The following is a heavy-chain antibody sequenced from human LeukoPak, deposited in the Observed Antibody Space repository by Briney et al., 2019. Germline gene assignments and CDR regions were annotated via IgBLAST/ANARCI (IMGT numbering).Heavy chain of an antibody. J-gene: IGHJ3*02. Sequence: PGGSLRPSCAASGFTFIDYSVNWVRQAPGKGLEWVSSISSSSSYIFYADSLKGRFTISRDNAKNSLYLQMNSLRAEDTAVYYCARLRDYFTHAFDIWGQGTMVTVSS. V-gene: IGHV3-21*01. CDR1: GFTFIDYS. CDR3: ARLRDYFTHAFDI. CDR2: ISSSSSYI. D-gene: IGHD3-10*01.